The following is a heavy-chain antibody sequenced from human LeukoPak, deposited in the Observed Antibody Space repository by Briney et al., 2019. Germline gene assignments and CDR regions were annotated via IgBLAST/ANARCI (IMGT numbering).Heavy chain of an antibody. CDR3: XXXXXTXXTXXXXYYGMDV. V-gene: IGHV3-30*04. CDR2: ISYDGSNK. J-gene: IGHJ6*02. CDR1: GFTFSSYA. Sequence: GRSLRLSCAASGFTFSSYAMHWVRQAPGKGLEWEAVISYDGSNKYYADSVKGRFTISRDNSKNTLYLQMNSLRAEDTAVYYXXXXXXTXXTXXXXYYGMDVWGQGTTVTVSS.